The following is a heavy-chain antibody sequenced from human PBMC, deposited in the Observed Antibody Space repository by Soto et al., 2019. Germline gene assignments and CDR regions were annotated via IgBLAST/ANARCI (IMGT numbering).Heavy chain of an antibody. V-gene: IGHV3-23*01. CDR1: GFTFSSYA. CDR3: AKMRGNYVYYYYYMDV. J-gene: IGHJ6*03. CDR2: ISGSGGST. D-gene: IGHD1-7*01. Sequence: EVQLLESGGGLVQPGGSLRLSCAASGFTFSSYAMSWVRQAPGKGLEWVSAISGSGGSTYYADSVKGRFTISRDNSKNTLYLQMNSLRAEDTAVYYCAKMRGNYVYYYYYMDVLGKGTTVTVSS.